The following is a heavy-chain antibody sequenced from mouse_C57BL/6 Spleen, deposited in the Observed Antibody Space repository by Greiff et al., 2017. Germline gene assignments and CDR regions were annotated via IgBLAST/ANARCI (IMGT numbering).Heavy chain of an antibody. J-gene: IGHJ1*03. V-gene: IGHV14-4*01. Sequence: VQLQQSGAELVRPGASVKLSCTASGFNIKDDYMHWVKQRPEQGLEWIGWIDPENGDTASASKFQGKATITADTSSNTAYLQLSSLTSEDTAVYYCTTFYGSSYRYFDVWGTGTTVTVSS. D-gene: IGHD1-1*01. CDR1: GFNIKDDY. CDR2: IDPENGDT. CDR3: TTFYGSSYRYFDV.